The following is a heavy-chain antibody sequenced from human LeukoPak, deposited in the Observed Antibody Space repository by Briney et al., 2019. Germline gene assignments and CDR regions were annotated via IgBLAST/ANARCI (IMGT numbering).Heavy chain of an antibody. Sequence: ASVRVSCKASGYAFTGYYMHWVRQAPGQGLEWMGWINPNSGGTNYAQKFQGRVTMTRDTSISTAYMELSRLRSDGTAVYYCARVHDDILTGLDYWGQGTLVTVSS. CDR1: GYAFTGYY. CDR2: INPNSGGT. V-gene: IGHV1-2*02. D-gene: IGHD3-9*01. CDR3: ARVHDDILTGLDY. J-gene: IGHJ4*02.